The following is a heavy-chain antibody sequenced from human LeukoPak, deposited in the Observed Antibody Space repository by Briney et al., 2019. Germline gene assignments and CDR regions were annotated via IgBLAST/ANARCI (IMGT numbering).Heavy chain of an antibody. CDR2: ISYDGSNK. J-gene: IGHJ6*02. V-gene: IGHV3-30*04. Sequence: GGSLRLSCAASGFTFSSYAMHWARQAPGKGLEWVAVISYDGSNKYYADSVKGRFTISRDNSKNTLFLQMNSLRAEDTAVYYCARDPTYNYGYYYYYYGMDVWGQGTTVTVSS. CDR3: ARDPTYNYGYYYYYYGMDV. D-gene: IGHD5-18*01. CDR1: GFTFSSYA.